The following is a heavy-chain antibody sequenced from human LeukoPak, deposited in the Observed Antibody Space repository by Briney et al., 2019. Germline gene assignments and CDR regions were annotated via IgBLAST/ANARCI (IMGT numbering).Heavy chain of an antibody. CDR2: IRGSGGST. CDR3: ARDPPYYYDSSGYFPLDY. CDR1: GFTFSSYA. D-gene: IGHD3-22*01. J-gene: IGHJ4*02. Sequence: PGGSLRLSCAASGFTFSSYAMSWVRQASGKGLEWVSAIRGSGGSTYYADSVFGRFTISRDDSKTTLYLQMNSLRAEDTAVYYCARDPPYYYDSSGYFPLDYWGQGTLVTVS. V-gene: IGHV3-23*01.